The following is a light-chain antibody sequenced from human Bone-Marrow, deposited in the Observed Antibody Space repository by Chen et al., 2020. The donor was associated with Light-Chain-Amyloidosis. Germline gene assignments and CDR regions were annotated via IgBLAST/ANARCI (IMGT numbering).Light chain of an antibody. CDR3: QVWDRSSDRPV. J-gene: IGLJ3*02. Sequence: SYVLTQPSSVSVAPGQTATIACGGNNIGSTSVHWYQQTPGQAPLLVVYDDSDRPSGIPERLSGCKAGNTATLTISGVEAGDEADYYCQVWDRSSDRPVFGGGTKLTVL. V-gene: IGLV3-21*02. CDR1: NIGSTS. CDR2: DDS.